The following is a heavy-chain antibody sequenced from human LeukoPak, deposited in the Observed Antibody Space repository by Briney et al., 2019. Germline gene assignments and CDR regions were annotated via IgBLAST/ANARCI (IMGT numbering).Heavy chain of an antibody. V-gene: IGHV4-39*01. CDR3: ARSSYYDPSGYYDY. Sequence: SETLSLTCTVSGGSISSSSHYWGWVRQPPGKGLECIGFIYYTESAYSNPSLKSRVALSIDKTKNQYSLKLSSVTAADTAVYYCARSSYYDPSGYYDYWGQGALVTVSS. CDR1: GGSISSSSHY. D-gene: IGHD3-22*01. J-gene: IGHJ4*02. CDR2: IYYTESA.